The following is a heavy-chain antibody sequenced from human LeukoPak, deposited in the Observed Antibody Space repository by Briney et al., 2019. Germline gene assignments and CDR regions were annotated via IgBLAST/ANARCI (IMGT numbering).Heavy chain of an antibody. CDR1: GFTFSSYA. Sequence: PGGSLRLPCAASGFTFSSYAMSWVRQAPGKGLEWVSAISGSGGSTYYADSVKGRFTISRDNSKNTLYLQMNSLRAEDTAVYYCAKDRRAVAGTIPSNWFDPRGQGTLVTVSS. V-gene: IGHV3-23*01. CDR2: ISGSGGST. CDR3: AKDRRAVAGTIPSNWFDP. J-gene: IGHJ5*02. D-gene: IGHD6-19*01.